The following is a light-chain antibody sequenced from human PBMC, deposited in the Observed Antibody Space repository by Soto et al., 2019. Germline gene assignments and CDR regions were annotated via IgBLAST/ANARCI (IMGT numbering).Light chain of an antibody. CDR2: GAS. CDR1: ESVTSSY. Sequence: EIVLTQSPGTLSLSPGERVTLSCRASESVTSSYLAWYQHKPGQAPRLLIYGASGRATGIPDRFTGSGSGTDFTLTITRLEPEDFAVYYCQHYGPSPGYTFGHGTKLEIK. J-gene: IGKJ2*01. V-gene: IGKV3-20*01. CDR3: QHYGPSPGYT.